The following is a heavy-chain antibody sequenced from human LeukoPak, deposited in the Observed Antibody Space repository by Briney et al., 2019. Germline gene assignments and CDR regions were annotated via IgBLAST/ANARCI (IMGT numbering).Heavy chain of an antibody. Sequence: GQSLKISCKCSGYRFSTYWIGWVRQMPGKGLEWMGSIYPGDADTRYSPSFQGQVTISADKSISTAFLQGRSLKASDTAMYYCARHEVLGGYNYGDGDYWGQGTLVTVSS. J-gene: IGHJ4*02. V-gene: IGHV5-51*01. CDR2: IYPGDADT. CDR3: ARHEVLGGYNYGDGDY. CDR1: GYRFSTYW. D-gene: IGHD5-18*01.